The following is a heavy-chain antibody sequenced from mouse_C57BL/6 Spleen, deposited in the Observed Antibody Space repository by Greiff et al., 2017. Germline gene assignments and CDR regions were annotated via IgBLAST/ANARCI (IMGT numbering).Heavy chain of an antibody. Sequence: EVKLLESGPGLVKPSQSLSLTCSVTGYSIPRGYYWNWIRQFPGNKLEWMGYISYDGSNNYNPSLKNRISITRDTSKNQFFLKLNSVTTEDTATYYCEREGYAHAMDYWGQGTSVTVSS. D-gene: IGHD2-2*01. J-gene: IGHJ4*01. CDR3: EREGYAHAMDY. CDR2: ISYDGSN. V-gene: IGHV3-6*01. CDR1: GYSIPRGYY.